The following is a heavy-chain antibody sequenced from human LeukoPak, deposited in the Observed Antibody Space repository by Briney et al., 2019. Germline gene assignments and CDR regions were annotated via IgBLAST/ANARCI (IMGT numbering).Heavy chain of an antibody. J-gene: IGHJ4*02. V-gene: IGHV3-21*01. D-gene: IGHD2-2*01. CDR3: AKGVVVPADPFDY. CDR2: ISSSSSYI. Sequence: GGSLRLSCAASGFTFSSYSMNWVRQAPGKGLEWASSISSSSSYIYYADSVKGRFTISRDNAKNSLYLQMNSLRAEDTAVYYCAKGVVVPADPFDYWGQGTLVTVSS. CDR1: GFTFSSYS.